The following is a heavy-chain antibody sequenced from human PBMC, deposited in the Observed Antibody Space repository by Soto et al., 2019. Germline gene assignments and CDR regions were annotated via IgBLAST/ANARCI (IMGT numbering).Heavy chain of an antibody. V-gene: IGHV3-48*01. CDR1: GFTFSSYS. D-gene: IGHD4-17*01. Sequence: PGGSLRLSCAASGFTFSSYSMNWVRQAPGKGLEWVSYISSSSTIYYADSVKGRFTISRDNAKNSLYLQMNSLRAEDTAVYYCAREADYVNWFDPWGQGTLVTVS. CDR3: AREADYVNWFDP. CDR2: ISSSSTI. J-gene: IGHJ5*02.